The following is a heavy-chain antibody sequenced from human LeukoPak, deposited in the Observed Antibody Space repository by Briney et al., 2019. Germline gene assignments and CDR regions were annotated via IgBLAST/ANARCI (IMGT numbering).Heavy chain of an antibody. CDR2: IGGSSIST. J-gene: IGHJ4*02. Sequence: GGSLRLSCAASGFTFAQYMMHWVRQAPGKGLEWVSAIGGSSISTYYSDSVKGRFTISRDNSKNTLYLQMNSLRAEDTAVYYCARGSTIYYDYWGQGTLVTVSS. CDR3: ARGSTIYYDY. CDR1: GFTFAQYM. V-gene: IGHV3-23*01. D-gene: IGHD5/OR15-5a*01.